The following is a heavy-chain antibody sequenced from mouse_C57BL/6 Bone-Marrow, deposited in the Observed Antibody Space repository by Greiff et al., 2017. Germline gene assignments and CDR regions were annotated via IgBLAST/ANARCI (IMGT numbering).Heavy chain of an antibody. V-gene: IGHV1-47*01. CDR3: ARAPPYYYGSSRYWYFHV. CDR1: GYTFTTYP. J-gene: IGHJ1*03. D-gene: IGHD1-1*01. CDR2: FHPYNDDT. Sequence: QVQLQQSGAELVKPGASVKMSCKASGYTFTTYPIEGMKQNHGKSLEWIGNFHPYNDDTKYNEKFKGKATLTVEKSSSTVYLELSRLTSDDSAVYYCARAPPYYYGSSRYWYFHVWGTGTTVTVSS.